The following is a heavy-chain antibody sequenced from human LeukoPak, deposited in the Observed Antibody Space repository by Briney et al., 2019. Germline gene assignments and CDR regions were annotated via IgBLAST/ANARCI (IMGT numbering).Heavy chain of an antibody. CDR3: SRGYSSGWHTSPDY. V-gene: IGHV4-39*01. Sequence: SETLSLTCTVSGGSTSSSSYYWGWIRQPPGKGLEWIGSIYYSGSTYYNPSLKSRVTISVDTSKNQFSLKLSSVTAADTAVYYCSRGYSSGWHTSPDYWGQGTLVTVSS. J-gene: IGHJ4*02. CDR1: GGSTSSSSYY. D-gene: IGHD6-19*01. CDR2: IYYSGST.